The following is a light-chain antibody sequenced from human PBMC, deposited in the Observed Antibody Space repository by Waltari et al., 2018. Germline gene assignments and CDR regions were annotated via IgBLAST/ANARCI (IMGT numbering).Light chain of an antibody. CDR3: QHRSNWPSLT. Sequence: EIVLTQSPATLSLSPGERATLSCRASQSVSSSLAWYQQKGGQAPRLLIYDASNRAAGIPARFGGSGSGTDFTLTISSLEPEDFTVYYCQHRSNWPSLTFGGGTKVEI. V-gene: IGKV3-11*01. J-gene: IGKJ4*01. CDR1: QSVSSS. CDR2: DAS.